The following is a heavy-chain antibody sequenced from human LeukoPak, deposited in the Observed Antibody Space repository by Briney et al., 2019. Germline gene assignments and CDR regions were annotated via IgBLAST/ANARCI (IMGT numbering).Heavy chain of an antibody. V-gene: IGHV4-59*08. CDR3: ARLASGELPPYWYFDL. D-gene: IGHD7-27*01. Sequence: SETLSLTCTVSGGSINGYYWSWVRQPPGKGLDWLGYIYHSGRTHYNASLKSRATISVDTSKNQLSLELSSVTAADTALYYCARLASGELPPYWYFDLWGRGAPVTVTS. J-gene: IGHJ2*01. CDR1: GGSINGYY. CDR2: IYHSGRT.